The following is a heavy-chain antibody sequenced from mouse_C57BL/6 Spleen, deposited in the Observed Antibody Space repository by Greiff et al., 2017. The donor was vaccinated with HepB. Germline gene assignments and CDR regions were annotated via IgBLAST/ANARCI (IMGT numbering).Heavy chain of an antibody. CDR3: AREGYSPYYAMDY. Sequence: EVQGVESGGGLVKPGGSLKLSCAASGFTFSSYTMSWVRQTPEKRLEWVATISGGGGNTYYPDSVKGRFTISRDNAKNTLYLQMSSLRSEDTALYYCAREGYSPYYAMDYWGQGTSVTVSS. V-gene: IGHV5-9*01. J-gene: IGHJ4*01. CDR2: ISGGGGNT. D-gene: IGHD2-12*01. CDR1: GFTFSSYT.